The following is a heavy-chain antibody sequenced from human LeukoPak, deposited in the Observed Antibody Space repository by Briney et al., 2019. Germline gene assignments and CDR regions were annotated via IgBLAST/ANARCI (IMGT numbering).Heavy chain of an antibody. V-gene: IGHV1-8*03. CDR2: MNPNSGNT. Sequence: GASVRVSCKASGYTFTGYYMHWVRQATGQGLEWMGWMNPNSGNTGYAQKFQGRVTITRNTSISTAYMELSSLRSEDTAVYYCAREAGLLFSRGTHTQYYYYYYMDVWGKGTTVTVSS. CDR3: AREAGLLFSRGTHTQYYYYYYMDV. J-gene: IGHJ6*03. D-gene: IGHD2-15*01. CDR1: GYTFTGYY.